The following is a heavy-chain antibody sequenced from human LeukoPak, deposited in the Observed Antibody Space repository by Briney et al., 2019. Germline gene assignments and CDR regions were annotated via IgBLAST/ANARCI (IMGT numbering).Heavy chain of an antibody. D-gene: IGHD2-21*02. CDR3: ASAYCGGDCYLNDAFDI. Sequence: GESLKISCKGSGYSFTSYWIGWVRQMPGKGLEWMGIIYPGDSDTRYSPSFQGQVTISADKSISTAYLQWSSLKASDTAMYYCASAYCGGDCYLNDAFDIWGQGKMVTVSS. V-gene: IGHV5-51*01. CDR2: IYPGDSDT. CDR1: GYSFTSYW. J-gene: IGHJ3*02.